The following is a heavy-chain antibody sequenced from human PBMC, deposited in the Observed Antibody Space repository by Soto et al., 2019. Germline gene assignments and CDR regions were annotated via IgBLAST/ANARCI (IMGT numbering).Heavy chain of an antibody. CDR3: AKGVYDYSNYGAIYFDY. J-gene: IGHJ4*02. Sequence: EVQLLESGGGLVQPGGSLRLSCAASGFTFSSYAMSWVRQAPGKGLEWVSAISGSGGSTYYADSVKGRFTISRDNSKNALYLQMNSLRAEDTAVYYCAKGVYDYSNYGAIYFDYWGQGTLVTVSS. CDR1: GFTFSSYA. CDR2: ISGSGGST. V-gene: IGHV3-23*01. D-gene: IGHD4-4*01.